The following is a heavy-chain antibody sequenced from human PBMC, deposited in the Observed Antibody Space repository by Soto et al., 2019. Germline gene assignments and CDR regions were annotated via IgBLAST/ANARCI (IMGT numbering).Heavy chain of an antibody. CDR2: IYYSGST. CDR1: GGSISSGDYY. Sequence: PSETLSLTCTVSGGSISSGDYYWSWIRQPPGKGLEWIGYIYYSGSTYYNPSLKSRVTISVDTSKNQFSLKLSSVTAADTAVYYCASWSICGGDCLGFDYWGQGTLVTVSS. CDR3: ASWSICGGDCLGFDY. V-gene: IGHV4-30-4*01. J-gene: IGHJ4*02. D-gene: IGHD2-21*02.